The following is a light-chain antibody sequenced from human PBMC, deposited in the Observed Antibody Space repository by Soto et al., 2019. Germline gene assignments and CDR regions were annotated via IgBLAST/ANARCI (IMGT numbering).Light chain of an antibody. CDR2: DAS. J-gene: IGKJ1*01. CDR3: QQYNTYST. CDR1: QSISSW. V-gene: IGKV1-5*01. Sequence: DIQMTQSPSTLSPSVGDRVTITCRASQSISSWLAWYQQKPGKAPKLLIYDASSLESGVPSRFSGSGSGTEFTLTISSLQPDDFATYYCQQYNTYSTFGQGTKVDI.